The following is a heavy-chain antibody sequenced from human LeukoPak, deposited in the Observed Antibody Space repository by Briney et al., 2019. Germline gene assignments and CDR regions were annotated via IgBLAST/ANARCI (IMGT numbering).Heavy chain of an antibody. Sequence: PGGSLRLSCAASGFTVSSNYMSWVRQAPGKGLEWVSVIYNGGSTYYADSVKGRFTISRDNSKNTLYLQMNSLRAEDTAVYYCARDRTDAFDIWGQGTMVTVSS. V-gene: IGHV3-66*02. CDR3: ARDRTDAFDI. J-gene: IGHJ3*02. CDR2: IYNGGST. CDR1: GFTVSSNY.